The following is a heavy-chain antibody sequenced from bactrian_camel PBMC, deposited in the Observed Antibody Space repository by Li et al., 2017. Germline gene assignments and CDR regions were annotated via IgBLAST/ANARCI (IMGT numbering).Heavy chain of an antibody. CDR3: AARYQGGFGYGGLCRDDPTDFPY. D-gene: IGHD5*01. J-gene: IGHJ6*01. CDR2: IDSDGIA. Sequence: HVQLVESGGRLVQSGGSLRLTCTASGYASAIKCWGWFRQAPGKEREGVAAIDSDGIASYADSVKGRFTVSRDNANNTVNLMMNSLKPEDTAMYYCAARYQGGFGYGGLCRDDPTDFPYWGRGTQVTVS. V-gene: IGHV3S53*01. CDR1: GYASAIKC.